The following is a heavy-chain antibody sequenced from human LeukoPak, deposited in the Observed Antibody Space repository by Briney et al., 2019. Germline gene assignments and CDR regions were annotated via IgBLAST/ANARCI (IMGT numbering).Heavy chain of an antibody. CDR3: ACTVGADIPDAFDI. Sequence: GASVKVSCKASGYTFTSYGISWVRQAPGQGLEWMGWISAYNGNTNYAQKLQGRVTMTTDTSTSTAYMELRSLRSDDTAMYYCACTVGADIPDAFDIWGQGTMVTVSS. CDR1: GYTFTSYG. V-gene: IGHV1-18*01. CDR2: ISAYNGNT. J-gene: IGHJ3*02. D-gene: IGHD1-26*01.